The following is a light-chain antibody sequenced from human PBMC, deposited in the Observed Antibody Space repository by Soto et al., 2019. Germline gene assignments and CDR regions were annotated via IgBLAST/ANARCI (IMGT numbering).Light chain of an antibody. J-gene: IGLJ2*01. Sequence: QSALTQPASVSGSPGQSITISCTGTSSDVGSYNLVSWYQQHPGKAPKLMIYEGSKRPSGVSNRFSGSKSGNTASLTISGLQAEDEADYYCCSYGGSSTFDVVFGGGTKPTVL. V-gene: IGLV2-23*03. CDR1: SSDVGSYNL. CDR3: CSYGGSSTFDVV. CDR2: EGS.